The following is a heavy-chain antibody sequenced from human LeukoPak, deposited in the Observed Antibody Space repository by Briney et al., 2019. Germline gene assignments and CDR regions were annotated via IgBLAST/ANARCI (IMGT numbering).Heavy chain of an antibody. CDR2: ISGSGGST. D-gene: IGHD3-3*01. CDR3: AKRSGSYDFWSGPIDFDY. V-gene: IGHV3-23*01. Sequence: PGESLRLSCAASGFTFSSYAMSWVRQAPGKGLEWVSAISGSGGSTYYADSVKGRFTISRDNSKNTLYLQMNSLRAEDTAVYYCAKRSGSYDFWSGPIDFDYWGQGTLVTVSS. CDR1: GFTFSSYA. J-gene: IGHJ4*02.